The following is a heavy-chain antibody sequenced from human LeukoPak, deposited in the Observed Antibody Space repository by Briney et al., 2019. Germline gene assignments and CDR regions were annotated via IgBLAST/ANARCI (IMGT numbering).Heavy chain of an antibody. V-gene: IGHV4-30-2*01. J-gene: IGHJ4*02. D-gene: IGHD4-17*01. CDR3: ARMATVTVAKDY. Sequence: PSETLSLTCSVSGGSISSGGYSWNWIRQPPGKGLEWIGYIHSSGTAYYNPSLKSRVTISLDRSKNQFSLNLTSVTAADTAVYYCARMATVTVAKDYWGQGTLVTVSS. CDR1: GGSISSGGYS. CDR2: IHSSGTA.